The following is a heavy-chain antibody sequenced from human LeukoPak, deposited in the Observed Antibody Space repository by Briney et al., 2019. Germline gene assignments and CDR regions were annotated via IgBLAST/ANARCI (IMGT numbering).Heavy chain of an antibody. V-gene: IGHV1-69*05. CDR3: AREGDFIAAANFDY. D-gene: IGHD6-13*01. J-gene: IGHJ4*02. CDR2: IIPIFGTA. Sequence: SVKVSCKASGGTFSSYAISWVRQAPGQGLEWMGGIIPIFGTANYAQKFQGRVTITTDESTSTAYMELSSLRSEDTAVYYCAREGDFIAAANFDYWGQGTLVTVSS. CDR1: GGTFSSYA.